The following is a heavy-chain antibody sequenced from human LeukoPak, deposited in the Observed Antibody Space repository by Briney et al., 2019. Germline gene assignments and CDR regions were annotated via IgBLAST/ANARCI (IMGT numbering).Heavy chain of an antibody. D-gene: IGHD2-21*02. CDR2: INTNTGNP. CDR3: ARVVGCGGDCYSGISDY. CDR1: GYTFTSYG. V-gene: IGHV7-4-1*02. Sequence: ASVKVSFKASGYTFTSYGISWVRQAPGQGLEWMGWINTNTGNPTYAQGFTGRFVFSLDTSVSTAYLQISSLKAEDTAVYYCARVVGCGGDCYSGISDYWGQGTLVTVSS. J-gene: IGHJ4*02.